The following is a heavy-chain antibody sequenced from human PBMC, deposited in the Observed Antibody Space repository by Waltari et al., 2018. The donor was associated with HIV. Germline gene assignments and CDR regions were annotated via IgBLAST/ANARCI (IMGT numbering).Heavy chain of an antibody. CDR3: ARENTMTYYDALDI. CDR1: GFNFRSHW. V-gene: IGHV3-74*01. J-gene: IGHJ3*02. Sequence: EVQLVESGGGLVQHGGSLRLSCAASGFNFRSHWMHWVRQAPGKGLLWVSCISSDGSTTNYADSVKGRLTISRDNAKNTLYLQMNSLRADDTAVYYCARENTMTYYDALDIWGQGTMVTVSS. CDR2: ISSDGSTT. D-gene: IGHD4-17*01.